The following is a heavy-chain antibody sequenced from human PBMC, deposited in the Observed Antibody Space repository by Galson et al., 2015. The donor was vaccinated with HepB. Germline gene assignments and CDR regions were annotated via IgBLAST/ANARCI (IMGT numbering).Heavy chain of an antibody. V-gene: IGHV1-8*01. CDR3: ATGITATD. J-gene: IGHJ4*02. Sequence: SVKVSCKASGHTFTSHDINWVRQANGQGLEWMGSISPSSGDTKYAQRFQGRVTMTRNTALTTAYMQLSSLRFEDTAVYYCATGITATDWGRGTLVTVSS. D-gene: IGHD3-16*01. CDR1: GHTFTSHD. CDR2: ISPSSGDT.